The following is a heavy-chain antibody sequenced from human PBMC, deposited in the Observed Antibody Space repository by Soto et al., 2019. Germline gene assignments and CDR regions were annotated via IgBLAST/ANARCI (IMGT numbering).Heavy chain of an antibody. Sequence: QVQLVESGGGVVQPGRSLRLSCAASGFTFSSYGMHWVRQAPGKGLEWVAVISYDGSNKYYADSVKGRFTISRDNSKNTLYLQMNSLRAEDTAGYYCAKAGMAAAGYFDYWGQGTLVTVSS. V-gene: IGHV3-30*18. J-gene: IGHJ4*02. CDR1: GFTFSSYG. CDR3: AKAGMAAAGYFDY. CDR2: ISYDGSNK. D-gene: IGHD6-13*01.